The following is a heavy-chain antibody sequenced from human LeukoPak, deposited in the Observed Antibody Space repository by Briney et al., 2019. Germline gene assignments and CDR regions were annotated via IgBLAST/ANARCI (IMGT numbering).Heavy chain of an antibody. V-gene: IGHV3-21*01. J-gene: IGHJ3*02. CDR1: GFTFSTYT. Sequence: PGESLRLSRAASGFTFSTYTMNWVRQGPGKGLEWVSSISYNSVYIYYADSVKGRFTISRDNAKSSLFLQMSSLRAEDTAVYFCARDLYCSSTSCTDAFDIWGQGTMVIASS. D-gene: IGHD2-2*01. CDR2: ISYNSVYI. CDR3: ARDLYCSSTSCTDAFDI.